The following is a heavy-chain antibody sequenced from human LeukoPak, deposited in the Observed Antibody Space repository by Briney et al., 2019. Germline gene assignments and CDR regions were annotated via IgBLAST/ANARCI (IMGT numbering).Heavy chain of an antibody. Sequence: ASVKVSSKASGSTFTDYCMHWVRQAPGQGLEWMGWINPNNGGTNYAQKFQGRVTMTRDTSINTAYMELSRLKSDDTAVYYCARGLASKAHFDYWGQGTLVTVSS. CDR1: GSTFTDYC. V-gene: IGHV1-2*02. D-gene: IGHD6-19*01. CDR2: INPNNGGT. J-gene: IGHJ4*02. CDR3: ARGLASKAHFDY.